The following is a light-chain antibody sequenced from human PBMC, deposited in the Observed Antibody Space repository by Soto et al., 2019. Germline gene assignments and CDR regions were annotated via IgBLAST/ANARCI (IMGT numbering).Light chain of an antibody. J-gene: IGKJ5*01. CDR3: HQYSNYPIS. Sequence: DIQMTQSPSTLSASVLDTVAITCLATQVISNWLAWYQRKPGKAPQLLIYQASNLESGVPSRFSGSGFGTEFTLTISSLQPDDFATYYCHQYSNYPISFGQGTRLEIK. V-gene: IGKV1-5*03. CDR1: QVISNW. CDR2: QAS.